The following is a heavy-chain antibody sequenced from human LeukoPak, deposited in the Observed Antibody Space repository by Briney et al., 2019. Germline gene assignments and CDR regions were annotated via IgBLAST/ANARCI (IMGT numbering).Heavy chain of an antibody. Sequence: SETLSLTCTVSGGSISSHYWSWIRQPPGKGLEWIGFIHYSGSTNYNPSLKSRVNISVDTSKSQFSLKLTSVTAADTAVYYCARDSSGWYNWFDPWGQGTLVTVSS. CDR1: GGSISSHY. CDR3: ARDSSGWYNWFDP. CDR2: IHYSGST. D-gene: IGHD6-19*01. J-gene: IGHJ5*02. V-gene: IGHV4-59*11.